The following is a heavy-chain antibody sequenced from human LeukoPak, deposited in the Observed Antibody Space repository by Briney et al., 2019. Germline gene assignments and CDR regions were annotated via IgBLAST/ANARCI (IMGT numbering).Heavy chain of an antibody. D-gene: IGHD3-16*01. CDR1: VFNFGTYA. CDR2: IQDDGSNK. J-gene: IGHJ5*02. CDR3: ARDPAHSYAYRWFDP. V-gene: IGHV3-30*02. Sequence: GGSLRLSCETSVFNFGTYAMHWVRQAPGKGLEWVAFIQDDGSNKYYADSVKGRFTISRDNAKNLLFLQMNNLRAEDTAVYYCARDPAHSYAYRWFDPWGQGTLVTVSS.